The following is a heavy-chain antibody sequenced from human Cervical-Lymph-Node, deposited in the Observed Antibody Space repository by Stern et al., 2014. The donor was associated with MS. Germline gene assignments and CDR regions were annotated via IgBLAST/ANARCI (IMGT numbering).Heavy chain of an antibody. Sequence: EVQLVESGGNLGQPGGSLRLSCAASGFNLRDYSMSWVRQAPGKGLEWVSFVSNTGNAIYYADSVKGRFTMSRNMASNSVYLQMNSLRDEDTAVYYCVRTWRENTFDSWGQGILVTVSS. CDR1: GFNLRDYS. J-gene: IGHJ4*02. V-gene: IGHV3-48*02. CDR3: VRTWRENTFDS. CDR2: VSNTGNAI. D-gene: IGHD5-24*01.